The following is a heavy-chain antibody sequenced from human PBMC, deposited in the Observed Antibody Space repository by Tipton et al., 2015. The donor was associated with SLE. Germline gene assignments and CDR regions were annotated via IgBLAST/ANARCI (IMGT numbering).Heavy chain of an antibody. J-gene: IGHJ5*02. V-gene: IGHV1-8*01. CDR3: ARGGYCTHGICYRDTNP. Sequence: QLVQSGAEVRKPGASVKVSCKTSGYIFTTHDINWVRQASGQGLEWMGWVNPRSGNSGYAQKFKGRFTMTTDTSTTTAYMELSNLTSEDTGVYFCARGGYCTHGICYRDTNPWGQGTLLTVSS. CDR2: VNPRSGNS. D-gene: IGHD2-8*01. CDR1: GYIFTTHD.